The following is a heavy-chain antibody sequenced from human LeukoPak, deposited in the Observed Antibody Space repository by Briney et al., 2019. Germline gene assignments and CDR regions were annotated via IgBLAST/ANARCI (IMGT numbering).Heavy chain of an antibody. CDR1: GGSFSGYY. CDR2: INHSGST. J-gene: IGHJ4*02. CDR3: AREPPPINCSGGSCYRGLFDY. V-gene: IGHV4-34*01. D-gene: IGHD2-15*01. Sequence: SETLSLTCAVSGGSFSGYYWSWIRQPPGKGLEWIGEINHSGSTNYNPSLKSRVTISVDTSKNQFSLKLSSVTAADTAVYYCAREPPPINCSGGSCYRGLFDYWGQGTLVTVSS.